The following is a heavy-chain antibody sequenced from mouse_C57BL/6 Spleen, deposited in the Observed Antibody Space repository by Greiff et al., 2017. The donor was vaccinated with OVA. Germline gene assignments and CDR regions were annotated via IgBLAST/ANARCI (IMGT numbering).Heavy chain of an antibody. CDR1: GYSITSDY. CDR3: ARYSYGSSSHWYFDV. CDR2: ISYSGST. D-gene: IGHD1-1*01. V-gene: IGHV3-8*01. J-gene: IGHJ1*03. Sequence: EVKLMESGPGLAKPSQTLSLTCSVTGYSITSDYWNWIRKFPGNKLKYMGYISYSGSTYYNPSLKSRISITRDTSKNQYYLQLNSVTTEDTATYYCARYSYGSSSHWYFDVWGTGTTVTVSS.